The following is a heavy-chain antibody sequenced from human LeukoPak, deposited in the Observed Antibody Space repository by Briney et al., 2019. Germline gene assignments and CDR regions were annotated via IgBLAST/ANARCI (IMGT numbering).Heavy chain of an antibody. J-gene: IGHJ4*02. D-gene: IGHD4-17*01. CDR3: ARGGGDSRGDYFDY. V-gene: IGHV1-69*04. Sequence: SVKDSFKASGGTFSNYAISWLRQAPCQRLEWMGRIIPILGIANYAQKFQGRVTITADKSTSTAYMELSSVRSEDTAVYYCARGGGDSRGDYFDYWGQGTLVTVSS. CDR1: GGTFSNYA. CDR2: IIPILGIA.